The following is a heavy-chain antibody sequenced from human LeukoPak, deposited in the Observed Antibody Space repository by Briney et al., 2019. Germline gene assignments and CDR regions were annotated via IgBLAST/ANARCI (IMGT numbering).Heavy chain of an antibody. CDR2: VYYGGST. J-gene: IGHJ6*03. V-gene: IGHV4-59*11. Sequence: SETLSLTCTGSGGSISGHYWSWIRQPPGKRLQWIGYVYYGGSTSYNPSLKSRVSISLDTSKNQFSLKLTSLIAADAAVYYCARAPDYYYMDVWGRGTTVSVSS. CDR1: GGSISGHY. CDR3: ARAPDYYYMDV.